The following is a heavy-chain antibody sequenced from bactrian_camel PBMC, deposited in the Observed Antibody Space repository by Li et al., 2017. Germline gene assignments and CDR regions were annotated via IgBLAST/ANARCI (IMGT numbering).Heavy chain of an antibody. CDR1: KFPRTSNC. D-gene: IGHD3*01. J-gene: IGHJ4*01. CDR2: IDTDGAI. V-gene: IGHV3S53*01. Sequence: HVQLVESGGGSMQPGGSLRLSCIASKFPRTSNCMGWYRKTPGKEREGLAAIDTDGAIIYADSVKGRFTISRDMTKNVMYLEMDTLKPEDTAMYYCAAGERRLYGPHFDDYKYWGQGTQVTVS. CDR3: AAGERRLYGPHFDDYKY.